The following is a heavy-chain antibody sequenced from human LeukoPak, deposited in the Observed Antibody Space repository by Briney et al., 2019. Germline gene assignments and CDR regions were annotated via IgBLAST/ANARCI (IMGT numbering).Heavy chain of an antibody. CDR3: ARHDSGYDASFDY. Sequence: PSETLSLTCTVSGGSISSYYWSWIRQPPGKGLEWIGYIYYSGSTNYNPSRKSRFTISVDTSKNQFSLKLSSVAAADTAVYYCARHDSGYDASFDYWGQGTLVTVSS. V-gene: IGHV4-59*08. J-gene: IGHJ4*02. CDR1: GGSISSYY. CDR2: IYYSGST. D-gene: IGHD5-12*01.